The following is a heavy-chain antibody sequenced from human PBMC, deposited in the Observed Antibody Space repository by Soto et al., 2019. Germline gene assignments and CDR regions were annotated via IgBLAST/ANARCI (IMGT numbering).Heavy chain of an antibody. CDR1: GFTFSSYA. CDR2: ISGSGGTT. CDR3: AKDSWAIFGVPAGEYYAMDV. V-gene: IGHV3-23*01. Sequence: GGSLRLSCAASGFTFSSYAMSWVRQAPGKGLEWVSAISGSGGTTYYSDSVKGRFTISRDNSKNTVYLQMNDLRVEDAAEYFCAKDSWAIFGVPAGEYYAMDVWGQGTTGTVSS. D-gene: IGHD3-3*01. J-gene: IGHJ6*02.